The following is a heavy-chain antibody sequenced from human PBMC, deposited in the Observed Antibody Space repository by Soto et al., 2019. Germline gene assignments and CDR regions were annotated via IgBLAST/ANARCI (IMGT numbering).Heavy chain of an antibody. CDR2: IVASGSSI. V-gene: IGHV3-11*01. CDR3: ARGGQYSGYKMSYFDY. Sequence: QVQLVESGGGLVKPGGSLRLSCAASGFTFSDYYMSWIRQAPGKGLEWVSYIVASGSSIYYADSVKGRFTISRDNAKNSLYLQMHSLRAEDTAVYYCARGGQYSGYKMSYFDYWGQGTLVTVSS. CDR1: GFTFSDYY. D-gene: IGHD5-12*01. J-gene: IGHJ4*02.